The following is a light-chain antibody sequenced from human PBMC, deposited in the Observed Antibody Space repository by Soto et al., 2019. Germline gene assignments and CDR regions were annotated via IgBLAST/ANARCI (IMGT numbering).Light chain of an antibody. V-gene: IGKV3-11*01. CDR1: QSISSF. CDR3: QQRSYWPWT. CDR2: DAS. Sequence: VLTQSPATLSLSPGERATLHCRASQSISSFLAWYQQKPGQAPRLLIYDASNRATGIPARFSGSGSGTDFTLTISSLEPEDFAVYYCQQRSYWPWTFGQGTKVDIK. J-gene: IGKJ1*01.